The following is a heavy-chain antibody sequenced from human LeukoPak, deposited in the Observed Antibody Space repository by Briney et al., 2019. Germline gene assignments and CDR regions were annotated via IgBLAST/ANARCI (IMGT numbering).Heavy chain of an antibody. CDR3: ARFYDSSGPPYFDY. J-gene: IGHJ4*02. D-gene: IGHD3-22*01. CDR2: INPNSGGT. Sequence: ASVKVSCKASGYTFTGYYMHWVRQAPGQGLEWMGWINPNSGGTNYAQKFQGWVTMTRDTSISTACMELSRLRSDDTAVYYCARFYDSSGPPYFDYWGQGTLVAVSS. V-gene: IGHV1-2*04. CDR1: GYTFTGYY.